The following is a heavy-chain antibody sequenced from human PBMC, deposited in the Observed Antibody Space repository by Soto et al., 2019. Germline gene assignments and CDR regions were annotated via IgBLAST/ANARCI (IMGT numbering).Heavy chain of an antibody. Sequence: SETLSLTCAVSGGSISSGGYSWSWIRQPPGKGLEWIGYIYHSGSTYYNPSLKSRVTISVDRSKNQFSPKLSSVTAADTAVYYCARASGEGTTVTTSGNWFDPWGQGTLVTVSS. CDR1: GGSISSGGYS. CDR2: IYHSGST. J-gene: IGHJ5*02. D-gene: IGHD4-4*01. V-gene: IGHV4-30-2*01. CDR3: ARASGEGTTVTTSGNWFDP.